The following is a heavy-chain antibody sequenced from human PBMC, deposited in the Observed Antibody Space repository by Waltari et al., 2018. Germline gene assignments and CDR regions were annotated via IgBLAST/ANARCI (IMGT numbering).Heavy chain of an antibody. CDR1: GGSISSYY. D-gene: IGHD3-16*01. CDR2: IYYSGST. Sequence: QVQLQESGPGLVKPSETLSLTCTVSGGSISSYYWSWIRQPPGKGLEWIGYIYYSGSTNYNPSLKSRVTISVDTSKNQFSLKLSSVTAADTAVYYCARVGTGRIAEGLPLWGYYYGMDVWGQGTTVTVSS. CDR3: ARVGTGRIAEGLPLWGYYYGMDV. J-gene: IGHJ6*02. V-gene: IGHV4-59*01.